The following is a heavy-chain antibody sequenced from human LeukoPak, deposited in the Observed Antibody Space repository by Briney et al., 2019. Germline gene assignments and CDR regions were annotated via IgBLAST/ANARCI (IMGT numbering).Heavy chain of an antibody. D-gene: IGHD3-3*01. J-gene: IGHJ6*03. V-gene: IGHV4-38-2*02. Sequence: PSETLSLTCSVSGYSISSGYYWGWIRQPPGKGLEWIGNIYHSGDTYSNPSLKSRATISVDTSKNQFSLKLSSVTAADTAVYYCARSIFWSGYPYYYYIDVWGKGTTVTVSS. CDR1: GYSISSGYY. CDR3: ARSIFWSGYPYYYYIDV. CDR2: IYHSGDT.